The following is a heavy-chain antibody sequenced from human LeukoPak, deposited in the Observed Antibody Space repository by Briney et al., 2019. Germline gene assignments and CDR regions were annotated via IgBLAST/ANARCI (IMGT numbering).Heavy chain of an antibody. D-gene: IGHD4-17*01. CDR2: IYSGGST. J-gene: IGHJ3*02. Sequence: AGGSLRLSCAASGFTVSSNYMSWVRQAPGEGLEWVSVIYSGGSTYYADSVKGRFTISRDNSKNTLYLQMNSLRAEDTAVYYCASKDVAVYGRRAFDIWGQGTMVTVSS. CDR3: ASKDVAVYGRRAFDI. V-gene: IGHV3-66*01. CDR1: GFTVSSNY.